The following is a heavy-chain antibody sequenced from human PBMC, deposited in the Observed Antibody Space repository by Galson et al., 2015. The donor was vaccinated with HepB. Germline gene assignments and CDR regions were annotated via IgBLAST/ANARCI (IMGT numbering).Heavy chain of an antibody. CDR3: ARGRDGNYTKGSFDL. D-gene: IGHD1-7*01. CDR1: GFTVSTFD. Sequence: SLRLSCAASGFTVSTFDMHWVRQPAGKGLEWVASLGTLHDTFHPGSVKGRFTISRENATNSLFLQMNGLTAGDTAVYYCARGRDGNYTKGSFDLWGRGTLVTVSS. V-gene: IGHV3-13*01. J-gene: IGHJ2*01. CDR2: LGTLHDT.